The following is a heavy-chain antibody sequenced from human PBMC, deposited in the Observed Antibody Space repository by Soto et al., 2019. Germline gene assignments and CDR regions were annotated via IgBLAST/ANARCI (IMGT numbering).Heavy chain of an antibody. J-gene: IGHJ5*02. V-gene: IGHV1-46*01. CDR1: GYTFTSYY. D-gene: IGHD2-2*01. CDR2: INPSGGST. Sequence: ASVKVSCKASGYTFTSYYMHWVRQAPGQGLEWMGIINPSGGSTSYAQKFQGRVTMTRDTSTSTAYMELSSLRSEDTAVYYCASVPAAENWFDPWGQGTLVTVSS. CDR3: ASVPAAENWFDP.